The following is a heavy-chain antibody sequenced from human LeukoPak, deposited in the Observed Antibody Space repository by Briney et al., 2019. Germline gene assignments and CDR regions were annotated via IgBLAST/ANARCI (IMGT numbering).Heavy chain of an antibody. Sequence: SETLSLTCTVSGGSISSYYWSWIRQPPRKGLEWIGYIYYSGSTNYNPSLKSRVTISVDTSKNQFSLKLSSVTAADTAVYYCARRKSSGYYSYYFDYWGQGTLVTVSS. CDR1: GGSISSYY. D-gene: IGHD3-22*01. V-gene: IGHV4-59*08. J-gene: IGHJ4*02. CDR2: IYYSGST. CDR3: ARRKSSGYYSYYFDY.